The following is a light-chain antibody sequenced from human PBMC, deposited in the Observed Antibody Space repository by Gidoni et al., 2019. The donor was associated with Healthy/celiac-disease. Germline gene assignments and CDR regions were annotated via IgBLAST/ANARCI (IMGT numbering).Light chain of an antibody. CDR1: QSISSW. CDR3: QQYNSYTF. Sequence: DIQMTQSPSTLSASVGDRVTITCRASQSISSWLAWYQQKPGKAPKLLIYKASSLESGVPSRFSGSGSGTEFTLTISSLQPDDFATYYCQQYNSYTFFXQXTKLEIK. V-gene: IGKV1-5*03. CDR2: KAS. J-gene: IGKJ2*01.